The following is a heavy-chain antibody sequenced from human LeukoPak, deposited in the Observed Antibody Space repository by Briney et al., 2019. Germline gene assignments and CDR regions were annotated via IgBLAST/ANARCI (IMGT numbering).Heavy chain of an antibody. D-gene: IGHD3-9*01. CDR1: GFTFSRYE. CDR3: ARVDNYDILTGPFDY. V-gene: IGHV3-48*03. J-gene: IGHJ4*02. Sequence: PGGSLRLSCAASGFTFSRYEMNWVRQAPGKGLEWVSYISGSGTTIYYADSVKGRFTMSRDNAKNSLYLQMNSLRAEDTALYYCARVDNYDILTGPFDYWGQGTLVTVSS. CDR2: ISGSGTTI.